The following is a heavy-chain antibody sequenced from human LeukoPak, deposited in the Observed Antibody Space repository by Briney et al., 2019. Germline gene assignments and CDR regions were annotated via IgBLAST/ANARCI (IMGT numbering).Heavy chain of an antibody. CDR3: AELGITMIGGV. D-gene: IGHD3-10*02. CDR1: EFTFSKYG. Sequence: GGSLRLSCATSEFTFSKYGMHWVRQAPGKGLEWVSYISSSGNTIYYADSVKGRFTISRDNAKNSLYLQMNSLRAEDTAVYYCAELGITMIGGVWGKGTTVTISS. J-gene: IGHJ6*04. V-gene: IGHV3-48*03. CDR2: ISSSGNTI.